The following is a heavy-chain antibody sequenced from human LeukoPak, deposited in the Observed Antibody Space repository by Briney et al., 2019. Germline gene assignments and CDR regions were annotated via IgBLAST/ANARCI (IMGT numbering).Heavy chain of an antibody. J-gene: IGHJ4*02. D-gene: IGHD3-3*01. Sequence: SETLSLTCTVSGGSISSGDYSWSWIRQPPGKGLEWIGYIYYSGSTNYNPSLKSRVTISVDTSKNQFSLKLSSVTAADTAVYYCARHTDDPGFDYWGQGTLVTVSS. CDR2: IYYSGST. V-gene: IGHV4-30-4*01. CDR1: GGSISSGDYS. CDR3: ARHTDDPGFDY.